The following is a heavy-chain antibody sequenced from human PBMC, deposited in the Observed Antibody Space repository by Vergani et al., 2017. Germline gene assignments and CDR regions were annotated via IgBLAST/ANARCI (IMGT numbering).Heavy chain of an antibody. CDR1: DSSIMTNPY. CDR3: ARGMTTETTDLDGFDI. D-gene: IGHD4-17*01. J-gene: IGHJ3*02. CDR2: INIGGRT. Sequence: VQLQESGPGLVKPSETLTLTCDVSDSSIMTNPYWGWVRQAPGKGLEWVSTINIGGRTSYADSVKGRLTLTRDDSKNTLHLQMNSLRPEDTAVYYCARGMTTETTDLDGFDIWGQGTMVSVSS. V-gene: IGHV3-66*02.